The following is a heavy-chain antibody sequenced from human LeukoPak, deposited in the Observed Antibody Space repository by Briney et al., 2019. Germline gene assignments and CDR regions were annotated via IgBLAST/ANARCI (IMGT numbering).Heavy chain of an antibody. V-gene: IGHV4-4*07. CDR3: ARDLMWGPPGLGGAFDI. CDR1: GGSISSYY. CDR2: IYTNGST. D-gene: IGHD3-16*01. J-gene: IGHJ3*02. Sequence: SETLSLTCTVSGGSISSYYWSWIRQPAGKGLEWIGRIYTNGSTNYNPSLKSRVTMSVDTSKNQFSLKLSSVTAADTAVYYCARDLMWGPPGLGGAFDIWGQGTMVTVSS.